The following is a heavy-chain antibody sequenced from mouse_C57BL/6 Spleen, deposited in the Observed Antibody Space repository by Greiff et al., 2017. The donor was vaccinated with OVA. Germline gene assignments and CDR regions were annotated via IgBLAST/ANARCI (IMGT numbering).Heavy chain of an antibody. Sequence: EVQGVESGGGLVQPGGSLSLSCAASGFTFTDYYMSWVRQPPGKALEWLGFIRNKANGYNTEYSASVKGRVTISRDNSQSILYLQMNALRAEDSATYYCASHSGYYFDYWGQGTTLTVSS. D-gene: IGHD1-2*01. J-gene: IGHJ2*01. CDR1: GFTFTDYY. CDR2: IRNKANGYNT. CDR3: ASHSGYYFDY. V-gene: IGHV7-3*01.